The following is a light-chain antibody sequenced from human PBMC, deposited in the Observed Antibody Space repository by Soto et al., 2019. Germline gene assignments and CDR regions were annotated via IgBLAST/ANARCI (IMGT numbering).Light chain of an antibody. CDR1: SSDVGGYNY. Sequence: ALTQPASVSGSPGQSITISCTGTSSDVGGYNYVSWHQQHPGKVPKLMIYDVSYRPSGVSNRFSGSKSGNTASLTISGLQAEGEADYYCSSYTTSSTYVFGTGTKVTVL. V-gene: IGLV2-14*01. CDR2: DVS. CDR3: SSYTTSSTYV. J-gene: IGLJ1*01.